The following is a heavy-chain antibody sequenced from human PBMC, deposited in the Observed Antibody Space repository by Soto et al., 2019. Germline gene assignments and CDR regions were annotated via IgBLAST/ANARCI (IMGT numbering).Heavy chain of an antibody. CDR3: ATANTPYAFDM. CDR2: INPAGNMQ. Sequence: VQLVESGGGLVQPGEPLRLSCTASGLTFSISWMTWVRQAPGEGLEWVSNINPAGNMQQYADSVKERFTISRDNAKNSLFLQMSGLRVEYTAVYYCATANTPYAFDMWGQGTMVTVSS. J-gene: IGHJ3*02. V-gene: IGHV3-7*01. CDR1: GLTFSISW.